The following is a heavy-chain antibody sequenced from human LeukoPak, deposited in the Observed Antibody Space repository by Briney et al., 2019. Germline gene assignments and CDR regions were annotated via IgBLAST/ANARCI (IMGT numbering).Heavy chain of an antibody. CDR2: ISGSGGST. D-gene: IGHD6-19*01. CDR3: AKVPYSSGWYWFNY. Sequence: QPGGSLRLSCAASGFTFSSYAMSWVRQAPGKGLEWVSAISGSGGSTYYADSVKGRFTISRDNSKNTLYLQMSSLRAEDTAVYYCAKVPYSSGWYWFNYWGQGTLVTVSS. CDR1: GFTFSSYA. J-gene: IGHJ4*02. V-gene: IGHV3-23*01.